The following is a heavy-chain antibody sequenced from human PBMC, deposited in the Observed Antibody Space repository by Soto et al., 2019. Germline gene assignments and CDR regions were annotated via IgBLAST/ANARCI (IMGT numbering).Heavy chain of an antibody. J-gene: IGHJ6*03. CDR3: AREGWGYGDFDYYYMDV. CDR2: INHSGST. V-gene: IGHV4-34*01. D-gene: IGHD4-17*01. Sequence: QVQLQQWGAGLLKPSETLSLTCAVYGGSFSGYYWSWIRQPPGKGLEWIGEINHSGSTNYNPSLKSGVTISVDTSKNQFSLKLSSVTAADTAVYYCAREGWGYGDFDYYYMDVWGKGTTVTVSS. CDR1: GGSFSGYY.